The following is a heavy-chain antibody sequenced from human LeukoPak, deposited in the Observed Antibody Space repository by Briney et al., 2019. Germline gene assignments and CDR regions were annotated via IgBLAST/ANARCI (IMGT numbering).Heavy chain of an antibody. Sequence: ASVKVSCKASGYTFTSYYMHWVRQAPGKGLEWMGGFDPEDGETIYAQKFQGRVTMTEDTSTDTACMELSSLRSEDTAVYYCATLTLSGSKIDYWGQGTLVTVSS. CDR2: FDPEDGET. D-gene: IGHD3-3*01. V-gene: IGHV1-24*01. CDR1: GYTFTSYY. CDR3: ATLTLSGSKIDY. J-gene: IGHJ4*02.